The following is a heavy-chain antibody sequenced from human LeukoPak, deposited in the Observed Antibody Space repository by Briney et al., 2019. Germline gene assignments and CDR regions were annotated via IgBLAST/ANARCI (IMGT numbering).Heavy chain of an antibody. Sequence: TTSETLSLTCTVSGGSISSSSYYWGWIRQPPGKGLEWIGSIYYSGSTYYNPSLKSRVTISVDTSKNQFSLKLSSVTAADTAVYYCASQWLPQYYFDYWGQGTLVTVSS. V-gene: IGHV4-39*01. CDR3: ASQWLPQYYFDY. D-gene: IGHD3-22*01. CDR2: IYYSGST. CDR1: GGSISSSSYY. J-gene: IGHJ4*02.